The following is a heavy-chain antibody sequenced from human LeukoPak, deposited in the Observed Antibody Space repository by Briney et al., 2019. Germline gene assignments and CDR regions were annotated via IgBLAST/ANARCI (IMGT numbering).Heavy chain of an antibody. V-gene: IGHV4-39*01. D-gene: IGHD3-22*01. CDR1: GGSISSSSYY. CDR3: ARRPGRDYDSSGYDY. J-gene: IGHJ4*02. CDR2: IYYSEST. Sequence: SETLSLTCTVSGGSISSSSYYWGWIRQPPGKGLEWIGSIYYSESTYYNPSLKSRVTISVDTSKNQFSLKLSSVTAADTAVYYCARRPGRDYDSSGYDYWGQGTLVTVSS.